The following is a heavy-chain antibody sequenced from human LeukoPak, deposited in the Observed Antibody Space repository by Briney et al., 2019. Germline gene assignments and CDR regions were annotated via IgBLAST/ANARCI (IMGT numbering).Heavy chain of an antibody. CDR3: ARVSLRWGVPAANWFDP. V-gene: IGHV1-18*01. CDR1: GYTFTGYG. CDR2: IRAYNGNT. D-gene: IGHD2-2*01. J-gene: IGHJ5*02. Sequence: GASVKVSCKASGYTFTGYGISWVRQAPGQGLEWMGWIRAYNGNTNYAQKLQGRVTMTTDTSTSTAYMELRSLRSDDTAVYYCARVSLRWGVPAANWFDPWGQGSLVTVSS.